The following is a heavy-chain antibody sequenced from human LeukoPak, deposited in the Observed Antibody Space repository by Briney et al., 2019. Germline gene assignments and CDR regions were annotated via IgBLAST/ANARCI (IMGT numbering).Heavy chain of an antibody. CDR1: GFTFSSYA. Sequence: GGSLRLSCAASGFTFSSYAMSWVRQAPGKGLEWVSAISGSGGTTYYADSVKGRFTISRDNSKNTLYLQMNSLRAEDTAVYYCAKGREYSSSWFDYWGQGTLVTVSS. V-gene: IGHV3-23*01. J-gene: IGHJ4*02. CDR3: AKGREYSSSWFDY. CDR2: ISGSGGTT. D-gene: IGHD6-13*01.